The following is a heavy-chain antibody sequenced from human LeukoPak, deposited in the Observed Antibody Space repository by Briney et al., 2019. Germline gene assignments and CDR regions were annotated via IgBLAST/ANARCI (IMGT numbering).Heavy chain of an antibody. D-gene: IGHD3-10*01. CDR2: INSVGSST. Sequence: GGSLRLPCAASGFPFSSYWMHGVRQAPGKGWVWVSGINSVGSSTSYADSVKGRFTISRDNAKHTLYLQMNSLRAEDTAVYYCARVAPGAFDIWGQGTMVTVSS. CDR1: GFPFSSYW. V-gene: IGHV3-74*01. CDR3: ARVAPGAFDI. J-gene: IGHJ3*02.